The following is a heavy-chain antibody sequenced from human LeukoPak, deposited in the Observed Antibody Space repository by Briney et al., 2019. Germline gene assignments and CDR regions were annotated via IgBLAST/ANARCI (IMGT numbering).Heavy chain of an antibody. V-gene: IGHV3-15*01. D-gene: IGHD3-10*01. Sequence: GGSLRLSCAASGFTFRTYWMHWVRQAPGKGLEWVGRIKSKTDGGTTDYAAPVKGRFTISRDDSKNTLYLQMNSLKIEDTAVYYCTTDLRGSPDWGQGTLVTVSS. CDR1: GFTFRTYW. J-gene: IGHJ4*02. CDR3: TTDLRGSPD. CDR2: IKSKTDGGTT.